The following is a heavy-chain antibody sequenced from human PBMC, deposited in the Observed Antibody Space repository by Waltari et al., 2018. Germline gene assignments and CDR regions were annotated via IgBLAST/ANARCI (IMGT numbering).Heavy chain of an antibody. CDR3: AKSRGFEY. V-gene: IGHV3-7*01. J-gene: IGHJ4*02. CDR1: GFTFSRYW. Sequence: EVQLVESGGGLAQPGGSLRLSGGAYGFTFSRYWMSWVRQTPGKGLEWVANINYDGSQKYYVDSVKGRFTISRDNAKNSVYLQMNSLRVEDTAVYYCAKSRGFEYWGQGSLITVSS. D-gene: IGHD2-2*01. CDR2: INYDGSQK.